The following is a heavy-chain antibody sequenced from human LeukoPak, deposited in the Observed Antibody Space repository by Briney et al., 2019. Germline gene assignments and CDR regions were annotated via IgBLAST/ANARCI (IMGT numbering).Heavy chain of an antibody. Sequence: SETLSLTCTVSGGSISSYSWSWIRQPPGKGLEWIGYIYHSGSTYYNPSLKSRVTISVDRSKNQFSLKLSSVTAADTTVYYCARVKGLAAFDIWGQGTMVTVSS. CDR2: IYHSGST. V-gene: IGHV4-30-2*01. CDR3: ARVKGLAAFDI. D-gene: IGHD6-6*01. J-gene: IGHJ3*02. CDR1: GGSISSYS.